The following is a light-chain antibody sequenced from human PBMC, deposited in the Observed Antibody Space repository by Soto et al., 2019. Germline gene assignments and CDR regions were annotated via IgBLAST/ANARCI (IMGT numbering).Light chain of an antibody. Sequence: DIQMTQSPSSLSASVGDRVTITCRASQSMNNYLSWIQQKPGKAPKLLIYAASTLQSGVPSRFSGSGSVTDFTLTISSLQPEDFATYYCQQTYSTPFTFGPGTKVDVK. V-gene: IGKV1-39*01. J-gene: IGKJ3*01. CDR2: AAS. CDR1: QSMNNY. CDR3: QQTYSTPFT.